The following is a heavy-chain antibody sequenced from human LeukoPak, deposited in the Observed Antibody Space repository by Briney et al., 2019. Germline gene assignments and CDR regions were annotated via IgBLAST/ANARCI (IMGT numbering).Heavy chain of an antibody. V-gene: IGHV3-74*01. CDR2: INSDGSST. Sequence: GGSLRLSCAASGFTFSSYWMHWVRQAPGKGLVWVSRINSDGSSTSYADSVKGRFTISRDNAKNTLYLQMNSLRAEDTAVYYCAKPTRGSGIDYGMDVWGQGTTVTVSS. J-gene: IGHJ6*02. D-gene: IGHD3-10*01. CDR3: AKPTRGSGIDYGMDV. CDR1: GFTFSSYW.